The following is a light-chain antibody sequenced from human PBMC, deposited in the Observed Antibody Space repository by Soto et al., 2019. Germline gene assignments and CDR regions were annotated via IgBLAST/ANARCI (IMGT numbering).Light chain of an antibody. CDR3: QQYGSSGT. V-gene: IGKV3-20*01. Sequence: EMVLTKSPGTLSLSPGERATLSCRASQTVTRNYLAWHQQKPGQTPRLLVYGASSRATGIPDRFSGSGSGTDFTLTISRLEPEDFAVYYCQQYGSSGTFGQGTKVDIK. J-gene: IGKJ1*01. CDR1: QTVTRNY. CDR2: GAS.